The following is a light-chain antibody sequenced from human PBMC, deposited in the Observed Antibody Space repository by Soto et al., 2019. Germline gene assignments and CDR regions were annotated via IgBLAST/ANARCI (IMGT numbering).Light chain of an antibody. CDR2: EVN. CDR3: CSYAGSYTF. Sequence: QSALTQPASVSGSPGQSITISCTGTSSDFGNYNLVSWYQQHPGKVPKLILFEVNKRPSGVSGRFSGSKSGNTASLTISGLQAEDEADYYCCSYAGSYTFFGTGTKLTVL. CDR1: SSDFGNYNL. J-gene: IGLJ1*01. V-gene: IGLV2-23*02.